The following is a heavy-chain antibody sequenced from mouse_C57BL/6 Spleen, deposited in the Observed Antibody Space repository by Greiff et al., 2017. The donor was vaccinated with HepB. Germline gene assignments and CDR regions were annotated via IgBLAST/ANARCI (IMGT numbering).Heavy chain of an antibody. D-gene: IGHD1-3*01. Sequence: QVQLQQPGAELVKPGASVKLSCKASGYTFTSYWMHWVKQRPGQGLEWIGMIHPNSGSTNYNEKFKSKATLTVDKSSSTAYMQLSSLTSEDSAVYYCARSPGDNTWFAYWGQGTLVTVSA. J-gene: IGHJ3*01. CDR3: ARSPGDNTWFAY. CDR1: GYTFTSYW. V-gene: IGHV1-64*01. CDR2: IHPNSGST.